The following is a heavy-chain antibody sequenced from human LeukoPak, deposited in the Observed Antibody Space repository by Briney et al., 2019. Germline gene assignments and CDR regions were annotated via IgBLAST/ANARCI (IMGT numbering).Heavy chain of an antibody. CDR3: ARDSTYYYASGSSGPHYFDY. V-gene: IGHV3-30*01. J-gene: IGHJ4*02. CDR2: ISNVETNT. CDR1: GFTFSNYA. Sequence: GESLRLSCAASGFTFSNYAMHWVRQAPGKGLEWVAVISNVETNTYYADSVKGRFTISRDNSKNTLYLQLNSLRAEDTSVYYCARDSTYYYASGSSGPHYFDYWGQGTLVTVSS. D-gene: IGHD3-10*01.